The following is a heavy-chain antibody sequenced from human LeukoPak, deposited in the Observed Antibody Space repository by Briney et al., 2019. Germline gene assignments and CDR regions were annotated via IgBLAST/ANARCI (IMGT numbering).Heavy chain of an antibody. V-gene: IGHV3-23*01. CDR3: AKAGSGYYYYGSGSYYKDYYYMDV. Sequence: PGGSLRLSCAASGFTFSSYAMSSVRQAPGKGLEWVSAISGSGGSTYYADSVKGRFTISRDNSKNTLYLQMNSLRAEDTAVYYCAKAGSGYYYYGSGSYYKDYYYMDVWGKGTTVTVSS. D-gene: IGHD3-10*01. CDR2: ISGSGGST. CDR1: GFTFSSYA. J-gene: IGHJ6*03.